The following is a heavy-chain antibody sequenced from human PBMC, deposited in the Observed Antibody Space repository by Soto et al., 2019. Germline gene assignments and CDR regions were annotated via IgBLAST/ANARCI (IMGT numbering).Heavy chain of an antibody. J-gene: IGHJ6*02. Sequence: QVPLVESGGGVVQPGRSLRLSCAASGFTFSSYGMHWVRQAPGKGLEWVAVISYDGSNKNYVDSVKGRFTISRDNSKNTQYLQMNSLRAEDTAVYYCAKEVWSGPMDVWGQGTTVTVSS. D-gene: IGHD3-3*01. V-gene: IGHV3-30*18. CDR3: AKEVWSGPMDV. CDR2: ISYDGSNK. CDR1: GFTFSSYG.